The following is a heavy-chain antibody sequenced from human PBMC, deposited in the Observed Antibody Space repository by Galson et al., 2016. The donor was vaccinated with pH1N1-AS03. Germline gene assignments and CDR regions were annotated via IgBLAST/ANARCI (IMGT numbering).Heavy chain of an antibody. CDR3: ASRCSSTSCLYYYYGMDV. V-gene: IGHV1-18*01. Sequence: SVKVSCKASDYTFGIGWVRQAPGQGLEWMGWISTYNGNTKYAQKFQGRVTMTTDTSTSTAYMELRNLRSDDTAVYYCASRCSSTSCLYYYYGMDVWGQGTTVTVSS. CDR2: ISTYNGNT. CDR1: DYTFG. J-gene: IGHJ6*02. D-gene: IGHD2-2*01.